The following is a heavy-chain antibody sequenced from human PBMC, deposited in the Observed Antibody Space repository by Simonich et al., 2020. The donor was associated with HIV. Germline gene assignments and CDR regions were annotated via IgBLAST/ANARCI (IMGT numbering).Heavy chain of an antibody. CDR3: TRRSGYDFDY. D-gene: IGHD5-12*01. CDR1: GGSFSGYY. Sequence: QVHLQQWGAGLLKPSETLSLTCAVYGGSFSGYYWNWIRQPPGKGLEWIGEINHRGSTNYNPSLKSRVTISVDTSKNQFSLKLSSVTAADTAMYYCTRRSGYDFDYWGQGTLVTVSS. CDR2: INHRGST. V-gene: IGHV4-34*01. J-gene: IGHJ4*02.